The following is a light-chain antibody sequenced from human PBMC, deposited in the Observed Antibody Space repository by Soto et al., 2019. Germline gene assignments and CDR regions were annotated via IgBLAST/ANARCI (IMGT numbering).Light chain of an antibody. Sequence: DVVMTQSPLSLPVTLGQPASISCRSSQSLLYSDGNTYLTWFQQRPGQSLRRLIYKVSNRDSGVPDRLSGSGSGTDFTLKISRVEADDVGFYYCMQGTHWPPTFGGGTKVEIQ. J-gene: IGKJ4*01. CDR2: KVS. CDR3: MQGTHWPPT. CDR1: QSLLYSDGNTY. V-gene: IGKV2-30*01.